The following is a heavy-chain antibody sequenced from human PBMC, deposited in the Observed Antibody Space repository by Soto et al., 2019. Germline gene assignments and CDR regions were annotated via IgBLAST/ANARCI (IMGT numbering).Heavy chain of an antibody. CDR3: AKGPHTNVGWPYYFES. V-gene: IGHV3-11*04. D-gene: IGHD6-19*01. CDR2: SSPRGDTI. CDR1: GGSFSGYY. Sequence: LSLTCAVYGGSFSGYYWTWIRQTPGKGLEWISYSSPRGDTIYYADSVEGRFTISRDNARNSLSLHMGSLRDEDSALYYCAKGPHTNVGWPYYFESWGQGVPVTVSS. J-gene: IGHJ4*02.